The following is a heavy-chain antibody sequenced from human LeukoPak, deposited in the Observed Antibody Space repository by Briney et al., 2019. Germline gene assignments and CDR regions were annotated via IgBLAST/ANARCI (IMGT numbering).Heavy chain of an antibody. CDR3: ARSLTTLDY. CDR1: GFTFSSFG. D-gene: IGHD4-11*01. V-gene: IGHV3-30*03. Sequence: GGSLRLSCAASGFTFSSFGMHWVRQAPGKGLEWVAVLSNDGSKSYYADSVKGRFTISRDNSKNTLYLQMNSLRAEDTAVYYCARSLTTLDYWGQGALVTVSS. J-gene: IGHJ4*02. CDR2: LSNDGSKS.